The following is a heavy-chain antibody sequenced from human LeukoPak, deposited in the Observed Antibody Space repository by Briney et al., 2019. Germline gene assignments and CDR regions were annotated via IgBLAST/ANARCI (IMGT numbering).Heavy chain of an antibody. CDR3: ARVSGSYSFEC. CDR1: GFTVSDYN. J-gene: IGHJ4*02. Sequence: PGGSLRLSCAASGFTVSDYNMSLIRQAPGKGLEWVSYISNSGSSIYYADSVKGRFTISSDNAKNSLYLQMNSLRAEDTAVYYCARVSGSYSFECWGQGTLVTVSS. CDR2: ISNSGSSI. V-gene: IGHV3-11*04. D-gene: IGHD1-26*01.